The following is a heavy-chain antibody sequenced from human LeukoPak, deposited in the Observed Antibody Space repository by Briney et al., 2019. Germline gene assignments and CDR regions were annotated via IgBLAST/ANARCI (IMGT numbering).Heavy chain of an antibody. D-gene: IGHD4-17*01. CDR2: INPSGGST. V-gene: IGHV1-46*01. CDR1: GYTFTSCY. CDR3: ARHGEGMTTVTPLFDY. J-gene: IGHJ4*02. Sequence: ASVKVSCKASGYTFTSCYMHWVRQAPGQGLEWMGIINPSGGSTSYAQKFQGRVTMTRDTSTSTVYMELSSLRSEDTAVYYCARHGEGMTTVTPLFDYWGQGTLVTVSS.